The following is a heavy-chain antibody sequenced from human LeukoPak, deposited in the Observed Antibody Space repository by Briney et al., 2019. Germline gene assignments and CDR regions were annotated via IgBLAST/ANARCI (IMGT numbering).Heavy chain of an antibody. J-gene: IGHJ4*02. Sequence: PSETLSLTCTVAGYSISSDYYWAWIRQPPGRGLEWIGAISHSGTTYYNPSLLSLKSRVTISIDTSKNQFSLKLSSVTAADTAVYYCAKDMGAHTRGMGDDWGQGTLVTVSS. V-gene: IGHV4-38-2*02. CDR1: GYSISSDYY. CDR2: ISHSGTT. D-gene: IGHD3-16*01. CDR3: AKDMGAHTRGMGDD.